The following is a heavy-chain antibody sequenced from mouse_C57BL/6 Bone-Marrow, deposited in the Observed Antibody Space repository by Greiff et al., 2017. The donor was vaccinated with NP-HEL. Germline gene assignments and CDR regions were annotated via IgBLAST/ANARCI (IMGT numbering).Heavy chain of an antibody. CDR2: INPGSGGT. Sequence: QVQLQQSGAELVRPGTSVKVSCKASGYAFTNYLIEWVKQRPGQGLEWIGVINPGSGGTNYNEKFKGKATLTADKSSSTAYMQLSSLTSEDSAVYFCARDYYGSSYWYFGVWGTGTTVTVSS. V-gene: IGHV1-54*01. D-gene: IGHD1-1*01. J-gene: IGHJ1*03. CDR1: GYAFTNYL. CDR3: ARDYYGSSYWYFGV.